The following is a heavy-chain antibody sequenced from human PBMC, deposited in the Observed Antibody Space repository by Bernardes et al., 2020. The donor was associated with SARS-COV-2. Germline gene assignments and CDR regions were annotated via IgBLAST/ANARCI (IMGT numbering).Heavy chain of an antibody. CDR2: ISGSGGST. Sequence: GGSLRLSCAASGFTFSSYAMSWVRQAPGKGLEWVSAISGSGGSTYYADSVKGRFTISRDNSKNTLYLQMNSLRAEDTAVYYCAKDPRGGSEGATTQGGFDYWGQGTLVTVSS. CDR3: AKDPRGGSEGATTQGGFDY. J-gene: IGHJ4*02. CDR1: GFTFSSYA. D-gene: IGHD1-26*01. V-gene: IGHV3-23*01.